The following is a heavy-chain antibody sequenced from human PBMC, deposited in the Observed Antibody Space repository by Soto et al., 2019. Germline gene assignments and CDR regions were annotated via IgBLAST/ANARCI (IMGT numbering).Heavy chain of an antibody. D-gene: IGHD6-6*01. Sequence: PSETLSLTCAVYGGSFSGYYWSWIRQPPGKGLEWIGEINHSGSTNYNPSLKSRVTISVDTSKNQFSLKLSSVTAADTAAYYCARMASIAARRHDYWGQGTLVTVSS. CDR3: ARMASIAARRHDY. J-gene: IGHJ4*02. CDR1: GGSFSGYY. CDR2: INHSGST. V-gene: IGHV4-34*01.